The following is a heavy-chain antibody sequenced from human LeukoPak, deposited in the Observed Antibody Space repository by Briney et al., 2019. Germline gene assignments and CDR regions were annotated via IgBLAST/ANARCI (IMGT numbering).Heavy chain of an antibody. Sequence: SETLSLTCTVSGGSISSYYWSWIRQPPGKGLEWIGYIYTSGSTNYNPSLKSRVTMSVDTSKDQFSLKLSSVTAADTAVYYCARLGFEGYDFWSGYYYFDYWGQGTLVTVSS. CDR2: IYTSGST. CDR3: ARLGFEGYDFWSGYYYFDY. V-gene: IGHV4-4*08. CDR1: GGSISSYY. J-gene: IGHJ4*02. D-gene: IGHD3-3*01.